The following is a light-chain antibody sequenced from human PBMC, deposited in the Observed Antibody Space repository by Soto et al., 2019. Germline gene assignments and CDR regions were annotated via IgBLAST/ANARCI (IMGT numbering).Light chain of an antibody. V-gene: IGKV3-20*01. CDR1: QSVSSTY. J-gene: IGKJ3*01. CDR3: QQSAFSPFT. CDR2: GAS. Sequence: EIVLTQSPGTLSLSPGERATLSCRASQSVSSTYLAWFQQKPGQAPRLLIYGASSRAAGIPDRFSGSVSGPDVTLTISGLDPEDFAVYYCQQSAFSPFTFGPGTTVDVK.